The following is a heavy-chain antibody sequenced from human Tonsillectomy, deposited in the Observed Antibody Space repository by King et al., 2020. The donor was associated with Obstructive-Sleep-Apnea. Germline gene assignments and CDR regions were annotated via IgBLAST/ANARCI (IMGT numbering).Heavy chain of an antibody. CDR1: GGSISSGGYY. CDR3: ARDQGYSGYDWGWFDP. D-gene: IGHD5-12*01. CDR2: IYDSGST. Sequence: QLQESGPGLLKPSQTLSLTCTVSGGSISSGGYYWRWIRQHPGKGLEWIGYIYDSGSTYYNPSLKSRVSISINPSGNQFSLRLTSVTAADTAIYYCARDQGYSGYDWGWFDPWGQGTLVTVSS. J-gene: IGHJ5*02. V-gene: IGHV4-31*03.